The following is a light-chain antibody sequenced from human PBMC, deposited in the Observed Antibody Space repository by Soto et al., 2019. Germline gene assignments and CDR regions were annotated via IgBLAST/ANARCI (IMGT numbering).Light chain of an antibody. J-gene: IGKJ1*01. CDR1: QIISSW. Sequence: DIQMTQSPSTLSASVVYIVTITCRASQIISSWLAWYQQKPGKAPKLLIYDASSLESGVPSRFSGSGSGTEFTLTISSLQPDDFATYYCQQYHSYLTFGQGTKVEIK. CDR2: DAS. CDR3: QQYHSYLT. V-gene: IGKV1-5*01.